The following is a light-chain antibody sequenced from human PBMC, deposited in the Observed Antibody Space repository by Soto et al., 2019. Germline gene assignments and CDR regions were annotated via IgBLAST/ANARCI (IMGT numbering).Light chain of an antibody. Sequence: EIVMTQSPATLSVSPGERVTLSCRASESISTKLAWYQQKSGQAPTLLMYGASTRATGIPARFSGSGSGTEFTLTISSLQSEDFAVYYCQQYNKWFSITFGQGTRLEIK. CDR1: ESISTK. J-gene: IGKJ5*01. CDR2: GAS. V-gene: IGKV3-15*01. CDR3: QQYNKWFSIT.